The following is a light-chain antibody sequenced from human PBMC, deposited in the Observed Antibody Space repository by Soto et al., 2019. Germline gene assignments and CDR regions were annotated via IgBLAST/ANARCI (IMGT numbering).Light chain of an antibody. V-gene: IGLV1-40*01. CDR1: SSNIGAGFD. CDR3: QSYDSSLSGYV. CDR2: SDV. J-gene: IGLJ1*01. Sequence: QSALTQPPSVSGAPGQRVSISCSGSSSNIGAGFDVHWYQQFPGAAPKLLIYSDVNRPSGVPYRFSASKSGTSASLTITGLQAEDEADYYCQSYDSSLSGYVFGTGTKLTVL.